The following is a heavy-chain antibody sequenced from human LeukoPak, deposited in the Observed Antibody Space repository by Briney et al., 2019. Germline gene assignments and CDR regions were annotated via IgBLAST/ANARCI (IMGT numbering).Heavy chain of an antibody. CDR2: IYPGDSDT. J-gene: IGHJ5*02. Sequence: GESLQISCQGSGYSFTSYWIGWVRQMPGKGLEWMGIIYPGDSDTRYSPSFQGQVTISADKSISTAYLQWSSLKASDTAMYYCARYYYDSSGYPNPWFDPWGQGTLVTVSS. D-gene: IGHD3-22*01. CDR3: ARYYYDSSGYPNPWFDP. CDR1: GYSFTSYW. V-gene: IGHV5-51*01.